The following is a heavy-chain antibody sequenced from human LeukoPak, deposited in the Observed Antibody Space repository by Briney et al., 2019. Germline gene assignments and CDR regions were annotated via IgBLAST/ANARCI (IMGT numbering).Heavy chain of an antibody. V-gene: IGHV4-39*07. D-gene: IGHD2-15*01. CDR1: GGSISSSSYY. CDR3: ARVVVAATEWFDP. Sequence: PSETLSLTCTVSGGSISSSSYYWGWIRQPPGKGLEWIGSIYYSGSTYYNPSLKSRVTISVDTSKNQFSLKLSSVTAADTAVYYCARVVVAATEWFDPWGQGTLVTVSS. CDR2: IYYSGST. J-gene: IGHJ5*02.